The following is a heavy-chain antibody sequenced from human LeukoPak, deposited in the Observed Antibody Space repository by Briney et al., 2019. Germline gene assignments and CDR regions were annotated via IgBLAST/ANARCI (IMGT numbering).Heavy chain of an antibody. D-gene: IGHD5-12*01. V-gene: IGHV3-72*01. J-gene: IGHJ4*02. CDR1: GFILSDHY. CDR2: TRNKAMSYTT. CDR3: TTDGLDY. Sequence: GGSLRLSCAASGFILSDHYMDWVRQAPGKGLEWVGRTRNKAMSYTTDYAASVKGRFTISRDDSKNTLYLQMNSLKTEDTAVYYCTTDGLDYWGQGTLVTVSS.